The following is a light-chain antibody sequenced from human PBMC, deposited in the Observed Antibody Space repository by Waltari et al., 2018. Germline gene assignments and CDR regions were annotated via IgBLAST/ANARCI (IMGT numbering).Light chain of an antibody. Sequence: EIVTTQSPATLSVSPGERATLSRRASQSVSSNLASYQQKPGQAPRLLLYGASTRATGIPARFSGSGSGTEFTLTISSLQSEDFAVYYCQQYNNWPPIPFGQGTRLEIK. CDR1: QSVSSN. J-gene: IGKJ5*01. CDR2: GAS. CDR3: QQYNNWPPIP. V-gene: IGKV3-15*01.